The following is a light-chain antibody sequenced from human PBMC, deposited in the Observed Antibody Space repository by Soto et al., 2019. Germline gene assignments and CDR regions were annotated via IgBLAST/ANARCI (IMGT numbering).Light chain of an antibody. CDR1: QSISNW. Sequence: DIQMTQSPSTLSASVGDRVAITCRASQSISNWLAWYQQKPGEAPKLLIYDASSLENGVPSKFSGSGSGTEFTLTISSLQPDDFATYYCQQYNSYSPLTFGGGTKVDI. J-gene: IGKJ4*01. CDR3: QQYNSYSPLT. CDR2: DAS. V-gene: IGKV1-5*01.